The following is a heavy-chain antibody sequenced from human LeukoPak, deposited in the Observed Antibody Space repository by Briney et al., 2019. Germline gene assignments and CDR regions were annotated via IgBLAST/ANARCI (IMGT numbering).Heavy chain of an antibody. D-gene: IGHD3-22*01. Sequence: SETLSLTCTVSGGSISSYYWSWIRQPPGKGLEWIGYIYYSGSTNYNPSLKSRVTISVDTSKNQFSLKPSSVTAADTAVYYCARLYYDSSGGIDYWGQGTLVTVSS. CDR3: ARLYYDSSGGIDY. J-gene: IGHJ4*02. CDR2: IYYSGST. CDR1: GGSISSYY. V-gene: IGHV4-59*08.